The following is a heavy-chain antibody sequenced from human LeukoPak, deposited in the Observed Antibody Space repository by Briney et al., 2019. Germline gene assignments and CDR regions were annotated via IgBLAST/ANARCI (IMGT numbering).Heavy chain of an antibody. J-gene: IGHJ5*02. CDR1: GYTFTREA. Sequence: ASVKVSCKAFGYTFTREAIGWVRQAPGQGPEWMGVISPSGGSTTYAQKFQGRVTLTRDMSTSTDYLELSSLRSEDTAVYYCARDNSVRDEAWWFNPWGQGTLVTVSS. CDR2: ISPSGGST. V-gene: IGHV1-46*01. CDR3: ARDNSVRDEAWWFNP. D-gene: IGHD5-24*01.